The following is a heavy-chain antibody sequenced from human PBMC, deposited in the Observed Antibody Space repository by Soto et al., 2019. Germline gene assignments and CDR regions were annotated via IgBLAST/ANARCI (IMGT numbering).Heavy chain of an antibody. V-gene: IGHV1-69*02. Sequence: QVQLVQSGAEVKKPGSSVKVSCKASGGTFSSYTISWVRQAPGQGLEWMGRIIPILGIANYAQKFQGRVTITADKSTSTAYMELSSLRSEDTAVYYCATVLCSSTSCYSGWFDPLGQGTLVTVSS. CDR1: GGTFSSYT. D-gene: IGHD2-2*01. CDR2: IIPILGIA. J-gene: IGHJ5*02. CDR3: ATVLCSSTSCYSGWFDP.